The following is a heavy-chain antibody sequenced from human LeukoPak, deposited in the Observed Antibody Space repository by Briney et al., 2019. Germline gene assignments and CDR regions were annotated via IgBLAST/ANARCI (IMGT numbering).Heavy chain of an antibody. CDR2: IYYSGST. J-gene: IGHJ3*02. V-gene: IGHV4-39*01. CDR1: GGSISSGDCD. D-gene: IGHD7-27*01. CDR3: ARLGNDAFDI. Sequence: SETLSLTCSVSGGSISSGDCDWGWIRQPPGKGLEWIGSIYYSGSTYYNPSLKSRVTISVDTSKNQFSLKLSSVTTADTAVYYCARLGNDAFDIWGQGTMVTVSS.